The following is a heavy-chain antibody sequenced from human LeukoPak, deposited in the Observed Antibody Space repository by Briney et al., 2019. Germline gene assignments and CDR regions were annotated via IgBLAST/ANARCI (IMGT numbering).Heavy chain of an antibody. CDR2: IDYSGST. J-gene: IGHJ6*02. CDR1: GASISSYY. Sequence: SETLSLTCTVSGASISSYYWSWIRQPPGKGLEWIGYIDYSGSTNYTPSLKSRVTISVDTSKNQFSLKLSSVTAADTTLYYCAREAWVSGDSKYRYYGIDVWGQGTTVTVSS. D-gene: IGHD4-17*01. V-gene: IGHV4-59*01. CDR3: AREAWVSGDSKYRYYGIDV.